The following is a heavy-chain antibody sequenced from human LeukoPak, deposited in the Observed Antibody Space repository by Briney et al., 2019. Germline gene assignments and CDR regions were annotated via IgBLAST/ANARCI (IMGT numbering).Heavy chain of an antibody. V-gene: IGHV1-18*01. J-gene: IGHJ4*02. CDR2: ISAYNGNT. D-gene: IGHD3-22*01. Sequence: ASVKVSCKDSGYTFTSYGISWVRQAPGQGLEWMGWISAYNGNTNYAQKLQGRVTMTTDTSTSTAYMELRSLRSDDTAVYYCAREGYYYDSSGYYRFDYWGQGTLVTVSS. CDR1: GYTFTSYG. CDR3: AREGYYYDSSGYYRFDY.